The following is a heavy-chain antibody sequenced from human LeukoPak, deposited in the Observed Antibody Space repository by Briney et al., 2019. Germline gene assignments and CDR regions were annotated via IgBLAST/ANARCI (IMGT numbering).Heavy chain of an antibody. J-gene: IGHJ3*02. Sequence: ASVKVSCKASGYTFTSYYMHWVRQAPGQGLEWMGIINPSGGSTSYAQKFQGRVTMTRDTSTSTVYMELSSLRSEDTAVYYCARDWYNWADYDAFDIWGQGTMVTVSS. CDR1: GYTFTSYY. CDR2: INPSGGST. D-gene: IGHD1-1*01. CDR3: ARDWYNWADYDAFDI. V-gene: IGHV1-46*01.